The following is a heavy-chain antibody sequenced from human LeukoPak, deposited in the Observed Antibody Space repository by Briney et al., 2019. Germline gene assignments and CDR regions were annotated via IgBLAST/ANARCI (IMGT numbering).Heavy chain of an antibody. J-gene: IGHJ4*02. CDR2: IIPIFGTA. V-gene: IGHV1-69*13. CDR1: GGTFSSYA. Sequence: ASVKVSFQASGGTFSSYAISWVRQAPGQGLERMGGIIPIFGTANYAQKFQGRVTITADESTSTAYMELSSLRSEDTAVYYCARSPLTYSGSYYKFDYWGQGTLGSVSS. CDR3: ARSPLTYSGSYYKFDY. D-gene: IGHD1-26*01.